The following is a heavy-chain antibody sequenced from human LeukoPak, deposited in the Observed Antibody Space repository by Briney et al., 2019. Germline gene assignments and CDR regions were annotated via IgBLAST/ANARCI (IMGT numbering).Heavy chain of an antibody. D-gene: IGHD3-22*01. V-gene: IGHV3-48*01. CDR1: GFTFSSYW. CDR3: ATMISSGAFDI. J-gene: IGHJ3*02. CDR2: ISSSSSTI. Sequence: GGSLRLSCAASGFTFSSYWMSWVRQAPGKGLEWVSYISSSSSTIYYADSVKGRFTISRDNAKNSLYLQMNSLRAEDTAVFYCATMISSGAFDIWGQGTMVTVSS.